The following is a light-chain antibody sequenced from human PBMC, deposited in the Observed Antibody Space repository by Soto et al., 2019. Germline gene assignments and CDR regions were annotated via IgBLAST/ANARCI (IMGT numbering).Light chain of an antibody. CDR3: QQYCATPWT. CDR1: QSVLYSSNNQNC. Sequence: DIVMTQSPDSLAVSLGERATINCESSQSVLYSSNNQNCLAWYQQKPGQPPKLLIYWASTRESGVPDRFSGSGSVTDFTLTISSLQAEDVAVYYCQQYCATPWTFGQRTKVEIK. J-gene: IGKJ1*01. CDR2: WAS. V-gene: IGKV4-1*01.